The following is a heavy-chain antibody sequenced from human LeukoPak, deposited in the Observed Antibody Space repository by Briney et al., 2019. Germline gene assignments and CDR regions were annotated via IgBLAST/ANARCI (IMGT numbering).Heavy chain of an antibody. J-gene: IGHJ4*02. Sequence: GGSLRLSCAASGFTFNNYAMGWVRQALGKGLEWVSAISGGGGSTYYADSVKGRFTISRDNSKNTLYLQMNSLRAEDTAVYYCAKAGGSLQSSNSDYWGQGTLVTVSS. CDR3: AKAGGSLQSSNSDY. CDR1: GFTFNNYA. CDR2: ISGGGGST. D-gene: IGHD4-11*01. V-gene: IGHV3-23*01.